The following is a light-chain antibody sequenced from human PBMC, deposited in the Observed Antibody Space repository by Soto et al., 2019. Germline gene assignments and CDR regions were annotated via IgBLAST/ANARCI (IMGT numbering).Light chain of an antibody. Sequence: EIVLTQSPGTLSLSSGERATLSCKTRQSVDNSYLAWYQHKHAQPPRLLIYGASGRAPGIPARFRARGSGTDFTLTIPRLEPEDFAVYYCQQYDTSPWTFGPGTKVEIK. CDR1: QSVDNSY. CDR3: QQYDTSPWT. J-gene: IGKJ1*01. V-gene: IGKV3-20*01. CDR2: GAS.